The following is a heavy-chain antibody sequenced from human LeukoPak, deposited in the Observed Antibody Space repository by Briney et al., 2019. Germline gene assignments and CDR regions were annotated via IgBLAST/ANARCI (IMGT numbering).Heavy chain of an antibody. CDR1: GGSISSSSYY. V-gene: IGHV4-39*01. D-gene: IGHD2-2*02. CDR3: AAYCSSTSCYTSSFDY. J-gene: IGHJ4*02. Sequence: SETLSLTCTVSGGSISSSSYYWGWIRQPPGKGREWIGSIYYSGSTYYNPSLKSRVTISVDTSKNQFSLKLSSVTAADTAVYYCAAYCSSTSCYTSSFDYWGQGTLVTVSS. CDR2: IYYSGST.